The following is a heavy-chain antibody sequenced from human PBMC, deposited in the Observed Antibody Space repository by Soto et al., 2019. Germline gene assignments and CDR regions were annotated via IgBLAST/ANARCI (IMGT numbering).Heavy chain of an antibody. V-gene: IGHV4-31*03. CDR2: IYYSGST. Sequence: QVQLQESGPGLVKTSQTLSLTCTVSGGSIRRGGYYWSWIRQHPGKGLEWIGYIYYSGSTYYNPSIKSRVTISVETSKNLISLKLSSVTAADTAVYYWARGASARDAFDIWGQGTMVTVSS. CDR3: ARGASARDAFDI. D-gene: IGHD6-6*01. J-gene: IGHJ3*02. CDR1: GGSIRRGGYY.